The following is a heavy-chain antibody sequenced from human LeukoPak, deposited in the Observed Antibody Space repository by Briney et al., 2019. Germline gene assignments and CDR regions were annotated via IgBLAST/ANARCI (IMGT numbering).Heavy chain of an antibody. CDR2: IYPGDSDT. V-gene: IGHV5-51*01. Sequence: GESLKISCKASGYSFTSYWIGWVRQVPGKGLEWMGIIYPGDSDTRYSPSFQGQVTISADKSIITAYLQWSSLKASDTAMYYCARSGQYYYGSGSYYDAFDIWGQGTMVTVSS. D-gene: IGHD3-10*01. CDR3: ARSGQYYYGSGSYYDAFDI. J-gene: IGHJ3*02. CDR1: GYSFTSYW.